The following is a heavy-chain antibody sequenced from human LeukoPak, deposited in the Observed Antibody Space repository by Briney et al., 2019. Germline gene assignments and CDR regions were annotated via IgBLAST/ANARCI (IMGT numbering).Heavy chain of an antibody. CDR3: ARVPFNSRSWYTFDY. V-gene: IGHV4-4*07. D-gene: IGHD6-13*01. CDR2: IYTSGST. Sequence: SETLSLTCTVSGGSISSYYWSWIRQPAGKGLEWIGRIYTSGSTNYNPSLKSRVTMSVDTSKNQFSLKLSSVTAADTAVYYCARVPFNSRSWYTFDYWGQGTLVTVSS. CDR1: GGSISSYY. J-gene: IGHJ4*02.